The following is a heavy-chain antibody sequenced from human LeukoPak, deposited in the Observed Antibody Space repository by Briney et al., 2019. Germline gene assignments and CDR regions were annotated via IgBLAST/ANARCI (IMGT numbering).Heavy chain of an antibody. D-gene: IGHD3-9*01. CDR1: GFSFTDYY. V-gene: IGHV1-2*02. Sequence: GATVKVSCKASGFSFTDYYMHWVRQAPGQGLEWMGYINPHSGGTSSPQKFQGRVTMTRDTSISTAYMELSRLRSDDTAVYYCARDPQLRYFDWFPYPPYYYYGMDVWGQGTTVTVSS. CDR2: INPHSGGT. CDR3: ARDPQLRYFDWFPYPPYYYYGMDV. J-gene: IGHJ6*02.